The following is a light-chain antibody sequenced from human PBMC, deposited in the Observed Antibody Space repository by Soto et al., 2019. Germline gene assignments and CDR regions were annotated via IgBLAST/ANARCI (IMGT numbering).Light chain of an antibody. CDR1: QDISSW. J-gene: IGKJ5*01. Sequence: DIQMTQSPSSVSVSVVDRVTITCRASQDISSWLAWYQQKPGKAPKLLIYATSTLQSGVPSRFSASGSGTDFTLTISSLQPEDFATYFCQQAHSFPRTFGQGTRLEIK. CDR3: QQAHSFPRT. CDR2: ATS. V-gene: IGKV1-12*01.